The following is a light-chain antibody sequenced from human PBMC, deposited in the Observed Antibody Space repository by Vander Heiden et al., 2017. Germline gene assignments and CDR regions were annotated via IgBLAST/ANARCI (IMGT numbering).Light chain of an antibody. CDR1: QSVSSSY. J-gene: IGKJ3*01. CDR2: GAS. V-gene: IGKV3-20*01. CDR3: QQDGSSLFT. Sequence: EIVLTQSPRTLSLSPGERATLSCRASQSVSSSYLAWYQQKPGQAPRLLIYGASSRATGIPDRFSGSGSGTDFTLTISRLEPEDFAVYYCQQDGSSLFTFGPGTKVDIK.